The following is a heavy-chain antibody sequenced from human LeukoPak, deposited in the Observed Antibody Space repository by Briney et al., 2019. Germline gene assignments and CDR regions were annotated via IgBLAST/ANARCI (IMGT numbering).Heavy chain of an antibody. J-gene: IGHJ1*01. Sequence: GGSLRLSCAASGFTFSSYSMNWVRQAPGKGLEWVSLISTSSSYIYYADSVKGRFTISRDNATNSLYLQMNTLRAEDTAVYYCARDPWGSSGYFQHWGQGTLVTVSS. CDR2: ISTSSSYI. D-gene: IGHD6-19*01. CDR1: GFTFSSYS. CDR3: ARDPWGSSGYFQH. V-gene: IGHV3-21*01.